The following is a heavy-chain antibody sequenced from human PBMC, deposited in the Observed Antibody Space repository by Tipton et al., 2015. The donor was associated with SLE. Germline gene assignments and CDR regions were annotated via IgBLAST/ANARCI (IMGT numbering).Heavy chain of an antibody. J-gene: IGHJ3*02. D-gene: IGHD2-21*01. CDR2: ISGSGGST. CDR1: GFTFSSYA. Sequence: SLRLSCAASGFTFSSYAMSWVRQAPGKGLEWVSAISGSGGSTYYADSVKGRFTISRDNAKNTLYLEMNSLGAEDTAVYYCARVSVAPDAFDMWGHGTVVTVSS. V-gene: IGHV3-23*01. CDR3: ARVSVAPDAFDM.